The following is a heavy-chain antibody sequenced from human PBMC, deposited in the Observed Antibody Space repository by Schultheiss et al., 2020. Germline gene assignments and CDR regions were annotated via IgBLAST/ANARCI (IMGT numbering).Heavy chain of an antibody. CDR1: GYTFTSYG. CDR3: ARETIVVVGRPADYYYYGMDV. Sequence: ASVKVSCKASGYTFTSYGISWVRQAPGQGLEWMGWISAYNGNTNYAQKLQGRVTMTTDTSTSTAYMELSSLRSEDTAVYYCARETIVVVGRPADYYYYGMDVWGQGTTVTVSS. V-gene: IGHV1-18*01. J-gene: IGHJ6*02. CDR2: ISAYNGNT. D-gene: IGHD2-2*01.